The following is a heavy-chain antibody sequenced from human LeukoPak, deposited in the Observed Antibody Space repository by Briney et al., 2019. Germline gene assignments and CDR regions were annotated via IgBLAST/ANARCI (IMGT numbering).Heavy chain of an antibody. J-gene: IGHJ4*02. CDR1: GFTFSDYY. CDR2: ISSSSSYT. CDR3: ARDRALWQQLDD. Sequence: GGSLRLSCAASGFTFSDYYMSWIRQAPGKGLEWVSYISSSSSYTNYADSVKGRFTISRDNAKNSLYLQMNSLRAEDTAVYYCARDRALWQQLDDWGQGTLVTVSS. D-gene: IGHD6-13*01. V-gene: IGHV3-11*06.